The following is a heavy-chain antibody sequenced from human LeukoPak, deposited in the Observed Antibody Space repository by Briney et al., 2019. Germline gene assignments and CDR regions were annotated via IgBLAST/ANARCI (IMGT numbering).Heavy chain of an antibody. V-gene: IGHV4-34*08. J-gene: IGHJ5*02. CDR2: INHSGST. D-gene: IGHD1-26*01. CDR3: AKAGGSWWFDP. Sequence: GSLRLSCAASGFTFSNAWMSWIRQPPGKGLEWIGEINHSGSTNYNPSLKSRVTISVDTSKNQFSLKLSSVTAADTAVYYCAKAGGSWWFDPWGQGTLVTVSS. CDR1: GFTFSNAW.